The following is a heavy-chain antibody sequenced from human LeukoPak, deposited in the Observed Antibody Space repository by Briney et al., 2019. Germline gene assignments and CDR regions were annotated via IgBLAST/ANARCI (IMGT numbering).Heavy chain of an antibody. V-gene: IGHV3-48*04. Sequence: GGSLRLSCAASGFTFSSYSMNWVRQAPGKGLEWVSYISSSSTIYYADSVKGRLNISRDDTKNSLYLEMSRLTFDDSGLYYCVKDGIDGATWGYGSWGRGTLVSVST. D-gene: IGHD1-26*01. CDR3: VKDGIDGATWGYGS. J-gene: IGHJ5*02. CDR2: ISSSSTI. CDR1: GFTFSSYS.